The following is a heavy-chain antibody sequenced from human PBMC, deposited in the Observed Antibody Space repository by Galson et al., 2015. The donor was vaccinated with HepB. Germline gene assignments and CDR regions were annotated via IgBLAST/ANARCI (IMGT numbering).Heavy chain of an antibody. Sequence: SLRLSCAASGFTFSSYWMHWVRQAPGKGLVWVSRINSDGSSTSYADSVKGRFTISRDNAKNTLYLQMNSLRAEDTAVYYCARDFRGYSCGYRGSLDYWGQGTLVTVSS. V-gene: IGHV3-74*01. CDR2: INSDGSST. CDR1: GFTFSSYW. J-gene: IGHJ4*02. CDR3: ARDFRGYSCGYRGSLDY. D-gene: IGHD5-18*01.